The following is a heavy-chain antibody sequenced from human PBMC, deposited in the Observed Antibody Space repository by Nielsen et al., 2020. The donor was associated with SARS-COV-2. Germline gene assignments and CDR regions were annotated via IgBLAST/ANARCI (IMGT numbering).Heavy chain of an antibody. V-gene: IGHV3-53*04. CDR2: IYSGGST. D-gene: IGHD2-2*01. Sequence: VRQAPGKGLEWVSVIYSGGSTYYADSVKGRFTISRHNSKNTLYLQMNSLRAEDTAVYYCAKDLSGIVVVPAAPGDAFDIWGQGTMVTVSS. J-gene: IGHJ3*02. CDR3: AKDLSGIVVVPAAPGDAFDI.